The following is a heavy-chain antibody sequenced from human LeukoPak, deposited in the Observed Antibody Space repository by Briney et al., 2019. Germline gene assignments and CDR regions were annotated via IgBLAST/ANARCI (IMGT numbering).Heavy chain of an antibody. J-gene: IGHJ4*02. CDR1: GFTFSSYS. D-gene: IGHD6-13*01. CDR3: ARSQSSSLIDY. V-gene: IGHV3-33*08. CDR2: IWYDGSTK. Sequence: PGGSLRLSCAASGFTFSSYSMNWVRQAPGKGLEWVAVIWYDGSTKYHADSVKGRFTIPRDNSKNTLYLQMNSLRAEDTAVYFCARSQSSSLIDYWGLGTLVTVSS.